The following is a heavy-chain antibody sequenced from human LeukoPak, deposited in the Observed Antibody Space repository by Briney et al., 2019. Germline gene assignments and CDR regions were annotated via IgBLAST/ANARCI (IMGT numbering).Heavy chain of an antibody. CDR3: ARAKKSSGSDFKMDY. Sequence: ASVKVSCKASGGTFSGYAISWVRQAPGQGLEWMGRIIPILGIANYAQKFQGRVTITADKSTSTAYMELSSLRSEDTAVYYCARAKKSSGSDFKMDYWGQGTLVTVSS. CDR2: IIPILGIA. V-gene: IGHV1-69*04. J-gene: IGHJ4*02. D-gene: IGHD1-26*01. CDR1: GGTFSGYA.